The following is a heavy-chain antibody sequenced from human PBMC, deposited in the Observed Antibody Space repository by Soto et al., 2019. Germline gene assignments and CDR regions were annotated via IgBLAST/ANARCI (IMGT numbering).Heavy chain of an antibody. V-gene: IGHV3-13*04. CDR2: LGAASDT. CDR3: ARGVLGPGDYYYGMDV. CDR1: GFTFSAYA. D-gene: IGHD7-27*01. Sequence: GGSLRLSCEGSGFTFSAYAMDWVRQAPGKGLEWVSGLGAASDTYYPVSVHGRFTVSRDNAKKSLYLQMNSLRAGDTAVYYCARGVLGPGDYYYGMDVWGQGTTVTVSS. J-gene: IGHJ6*02.